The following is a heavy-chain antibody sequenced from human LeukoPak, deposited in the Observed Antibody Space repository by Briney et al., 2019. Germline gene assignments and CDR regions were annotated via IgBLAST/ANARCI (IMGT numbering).Heavy chain of an antibody. CDR2: IYPGDSDT. Sequence: GESLKISCKGSGYSFTSYWIGWVRQMPGKGLEWMGIIYPGDSDTRYSPSFQGQVTISADKSISTAYLQWSSLKASDTAMYYCARRGYYDSSGYYYDWYFDLWGRGTLVTVSS. CDR1: GYSFTSYW. D-gene: IGHD3-22*01. J-gene: IGHJ2*01. V-gene: IGHV5-51*01. CDR3: ARRGYYDSSGYYYDWYFDL.